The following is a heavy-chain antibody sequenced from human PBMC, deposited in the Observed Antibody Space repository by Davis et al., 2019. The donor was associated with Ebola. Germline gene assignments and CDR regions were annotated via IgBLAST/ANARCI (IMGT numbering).Heavy chain of an antibody. CDR2: IKQDGSDK. Sequence: GESLQISCAASGFIFSDYWMSWVRQAPGKGLEWVGKIKQDGSDKYYLDSVKGRFTISRDNDRNLLYLQMNSLRVEDTAVYYCASGVPNNDWQHQFNYWGQGTLVAVSS. CDR1: GFIFSDYW. D-gene: IGHD3-9*01. CDR3: ASGVPNNDWQHQFNY. J-gene: IGHJ4*02. V-gene: IGHV3-7*01.